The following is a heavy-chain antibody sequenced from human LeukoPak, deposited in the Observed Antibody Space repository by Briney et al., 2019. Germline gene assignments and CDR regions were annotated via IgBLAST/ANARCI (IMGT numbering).Heavy chain of an antibody. CDR3: ARADILTGYYPGDWFDP. Sequence: SETLSLTCAVYGGSFSGYYWSWIRQPPGKGLEWIGEINHSGSTNYNPSLKSRVTISVDTSKNQFSLKLSSVTAADTAVYYCARADILTGYYPGDWFDPWGQGTLVTVSP. CDR2: INHSGST. D-gene: IGHD3-9*01. J-gene: IGHJ5*02. V-gene: IGHV4-34*01. CDR1: GGSFSGYY.